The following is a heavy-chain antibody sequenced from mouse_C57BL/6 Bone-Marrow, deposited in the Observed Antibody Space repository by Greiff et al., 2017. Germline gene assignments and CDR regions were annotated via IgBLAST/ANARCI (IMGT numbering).Heavy chain of an antibody. CDR2: IYPSDSET. Sequence: QVQLQQPGAELVRPGSSVKLSCKASGYTFTSYWMDWVKQRPGQGLEWIGNIYPSDSETHYNQKFKDKATLTVDKSSSTAYMQLSSLTSEDSAVYYCATTVVNYAMDYWGQGTSVTVSS. V-gene: IGHV1-61*01. CDR3: ATTVVNYAMDY. J-gene: IGHJ4*01. CDR1: GYTFTSYW. D-gene: IGHD1-1*01.